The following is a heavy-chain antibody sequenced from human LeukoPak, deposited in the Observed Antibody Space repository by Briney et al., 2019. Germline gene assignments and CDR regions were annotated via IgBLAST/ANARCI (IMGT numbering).Heavy chain of an antibody. CDR2: IYHSGST. V-gene: IGHV4-30-2*01. CDR3: ARGLVRGVIGYMDV. CDR1: GGSISSGGYY. Sequence: SQTLSLTCTVSGGSISSGGYYWSWIRQPPGKGLEWIGYIYHSGSTYYNPSLKSRVTISVDRSKNQFSLKLSSVTAADTAVYYCARGLVRGVIGYMDVWGKGTTVTVSS. J-gene: IGHJ6*03. D-gene: IGHD3-10*01.